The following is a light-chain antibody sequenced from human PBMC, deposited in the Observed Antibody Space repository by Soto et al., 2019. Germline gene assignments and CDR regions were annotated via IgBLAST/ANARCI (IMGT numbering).Light chain of an antibody. CDR1: ASDIGGYTF. CDR2: DVN. Sequence: QSALTQPPSASGSPGQSVAISCTGTASDIGGYTFVSWYQQHPGKAPKLLIYDVNKRPSGVPDRFSGSKSGNTASLTVSGLQAEDEADYYCSAHGGTHPYVFGPGTKLTVL. V-gene: IGLV2-8*01. J-gene: IGLJ1*01. CDR3: SAHGGTHPYV.